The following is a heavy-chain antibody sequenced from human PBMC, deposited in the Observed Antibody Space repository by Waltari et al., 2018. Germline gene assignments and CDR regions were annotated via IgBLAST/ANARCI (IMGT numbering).Heavy chain of an antibody. D-gene: IGHD4-17*01. CDR1: GFSLSVYG. J-gene: IGHJ4*02. V-gene: IGHV3-48*03. CDR2: ISSSGPTI. Sequence: EVQLVVSGGGLVQRGGSLRLSCAASGFSLSVYGMNWVRQAPGRGLEWLSFISSSGPTIHYADSVKGRFTVSRDNTKNSLSLQMNSLRAEDTAVYYCARVWGVTTSDFWGQGTLVTVSS. CDR3: ARVWGVTTSDF.